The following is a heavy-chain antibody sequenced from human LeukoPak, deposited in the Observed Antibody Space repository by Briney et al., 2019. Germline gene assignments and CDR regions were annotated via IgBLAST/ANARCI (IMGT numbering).Heavy chain of an antibody. D-gene: IGHD6-13*01. V-gene: IGHV3-23*01. Sequence: GGSLRLSCAASGFVLSNYAMSWVRQAPGKGLEWVSTLSASGSRTYYTDSVKGRFSISRDNSRNTMYLQMNSLRAEDTAIYYCAKHPQGAAGAHFDYWGQGTLVTVSS. CDR3: AKHPQGAAGAHFDY. CDR1: GFVLSNYA. J-gene: IGHJ4*02. CDR2: LSASGSRT.